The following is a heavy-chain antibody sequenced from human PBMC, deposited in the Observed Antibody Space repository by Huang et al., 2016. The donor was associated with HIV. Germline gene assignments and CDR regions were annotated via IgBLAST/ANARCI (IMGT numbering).Heavy chain of an antibody. CDR1: GLTFSSEN. D-gene: IGHD1-26*01. CDR2: ISKSISPI. J-gene: IGHJ4*02. V-gene: IGHV3-48*02. Sequence: EVQLVESGGGLVQTGGSLRLFCAASGLTFSSENMNWVSQAPGTGLEWLSYISKSISPIYYADAVNGRFTISRDNAKNALYLQMNSLRDEDTAVYYCARGMGASWFAYWGQGALVTVSS. CDR3: ARGMGASWFAY.